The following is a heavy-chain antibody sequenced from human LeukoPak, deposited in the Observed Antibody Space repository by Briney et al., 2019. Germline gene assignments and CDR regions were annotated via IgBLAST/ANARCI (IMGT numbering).Heavy chain of an antibody. CDR1: GGSVSNSRYY. CDR2: ISYSGST. V-gene: IGHV4-61*01. CDR3: ARVGSYAFDI. Sequence: KTSETLSLTCSVSGGSVSNSRYYWSWIRQPPGKGLEWIGYISYSGSTNHNPSLKSRVTISVDTSKNQLSLKLSSVTAADTAVYYCARVGSYAFDIWGQGTMVTVSS. J-gene: IGHJ3*02.